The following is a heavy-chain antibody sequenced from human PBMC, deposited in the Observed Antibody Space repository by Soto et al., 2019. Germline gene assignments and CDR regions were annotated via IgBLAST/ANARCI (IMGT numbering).Heavy chain of an antibody. CDR1: GGTFSSYA. D-gene: IGHD6-13*01. Sequence: QVQLVQSGAEVKKPGSSVKVSCNASGGTFSSYAISWVRQAPGQGLEWMGGIIPIFGTANYAQKFQGRVTITADESTITAYMELSSLRSEDTAVYYCASDRYSSSWYGAYWGQGTLVTVSS. V-gene: IGHV1-69*01. CDR3: ASDRYSSSWYGAY. J-gene: IGHJ4*02. CDR2: IIPIFGTA.